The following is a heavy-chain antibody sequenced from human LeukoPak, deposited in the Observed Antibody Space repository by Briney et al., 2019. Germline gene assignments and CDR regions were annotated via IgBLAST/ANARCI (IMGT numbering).Heavy chain of an antibody. Sequence: GGSLKLSCAASGFTVSNNYMSWVRQAPGKGLEWVSVIYSGDNTYYVESVKGRFTISRDNSKNTLFLQMNRLRAEDTAVYYCAGRRVLDASFDYWGQGTLVTVSS. CDR3: AGRRVLDASFDY. J-gene: IGHJ4*02. CDR2: IYSGDNT. CDR1: GFTVSNNY. V-gene: IGHV3-66*02. D-gene: IGHD3-16*01.